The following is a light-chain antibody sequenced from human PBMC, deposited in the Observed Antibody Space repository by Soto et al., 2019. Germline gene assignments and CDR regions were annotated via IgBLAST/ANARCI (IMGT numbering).Light chain of an antibody. CDR2: GAS. Sequence: EIVRPQSHATLSVSPGERATLSCRASQSVSSNLAWYQQKPGQAPRLLIYGASTRATGIPARFSGSGSGTEFTLTISSLQSEDFAVYYCQQYNNWPPITFGPGTKVDIK. CDR1: QSVSSN. CDR3: QQYNNWPPIT. J-gene: IGKJ3*01. V-gene: IGKV3-15*01.